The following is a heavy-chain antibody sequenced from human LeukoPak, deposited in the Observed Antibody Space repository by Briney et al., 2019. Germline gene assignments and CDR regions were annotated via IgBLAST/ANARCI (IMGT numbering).Heavy chain of an antibody. Sequence: SETLSLTCTVSGGSVSGYYWTWIRQPAGKGLEWIGRTHSSGSTNYNPSLKSRVTMSVDTSKNQFSLKLSSVTAADTAVYYCARAYYGSGVVNAFDIWGPGTMVTVSS. V-gene: IGHV4-4*07. D-gene: IGHD3-10*01. CDR1: GGSVSGYY. CDR2: THSSGST. CDR3: ARAYYGSGVVNAFDI. J-gene: IGHJ3*02.